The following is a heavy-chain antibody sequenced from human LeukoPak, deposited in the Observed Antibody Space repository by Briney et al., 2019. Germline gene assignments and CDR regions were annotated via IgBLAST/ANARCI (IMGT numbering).Heavy chain of an antibody. CDR3: GSSNLLTGYYFLNF. J-gene: IGHJ4*02. D-gene: IGHD3-9*01. V-gene: IGHV3-66*01. CDR1: GFTVSDNY. CDR2: IYAAGGT. Sequence: GGPLRLSCAASGFTVSDNYMNWVRQAPGKGLEWVSLIYAAGGTYFADSVRGRFTISRDNSKKTVYLQMNNLGVDDTAVYYCGSSNLLTGYYFLNFWGQGTLVTVSS.